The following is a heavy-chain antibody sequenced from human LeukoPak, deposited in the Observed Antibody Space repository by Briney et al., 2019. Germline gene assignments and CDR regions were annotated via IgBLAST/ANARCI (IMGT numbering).Heavy chain of an antibody. D-gene: IGHD3-22*01. Sequence: VASVKVSCKASGGTFSSYAISWVRQAPGQGLEWMGRIIPILGIANYAQKFQGRVTITADKSTSTAYMELSSLRSEDTAVYYCARDPPHPFYDSSDIDYWGQGTLVTVSS. J-gene: IGHJ4*02. CDR3: ARDPPHPFYDSSDIDY. CDR2: IIPILGIA. V-gene: IGHV1-69*04. CDR1: GGTFSSYA.